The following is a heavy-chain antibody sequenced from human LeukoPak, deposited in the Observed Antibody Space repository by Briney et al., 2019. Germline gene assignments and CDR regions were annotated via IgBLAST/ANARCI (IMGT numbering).Heavy chain of an antibody. CDR1: GYTFTGYY. V-gene: IGHV1-2*06. J-gene: IGHJ5*02. Sequence: ASVKVSCKASGYTFTGYYMHWVRQAPGQGLEWMGRINPNSGGTNYAQKFQGRVTMTRDTSISTAYMELSRLRSDDTAVYYCARDDSSGYPGWFDPWGQGTLVTVSS. CDR3: ARDDSSGYPGWFDP. CDR2: INPNSGGT. D-gene: IGHD3-22*01.